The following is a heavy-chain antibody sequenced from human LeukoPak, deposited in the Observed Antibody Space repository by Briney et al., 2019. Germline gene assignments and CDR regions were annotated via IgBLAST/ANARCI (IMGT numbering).Heavy chain of an antibody. Sequence: ASVKVSCKASENTFTNYYMHWVRQAPGQGLEWLGIINPNGDRTNYAQTFQGRVTMTRDTSTTTVYMELSSLRSEDTAVYYCARGQLERFGDADYWGQGTLVTVSS. J-gene: IGHJ4*02. V-gene: IGHV1-46*01. CDR3: ARGQLERFGDADY. CDR1: ENTFTNYY. D-gene: IGHD1-1*01. CDR2: INPNGDRT.